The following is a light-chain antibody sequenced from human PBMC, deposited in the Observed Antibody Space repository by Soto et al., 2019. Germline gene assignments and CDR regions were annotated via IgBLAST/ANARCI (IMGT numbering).Light chain of an antibody. Sequence: QSALIQPASVSGSPGQSITISCTEASSDIGGYRYVSWYQQHPGKAPKLLIYEVMNRPSGISDRFSGSKSGNTASLTISGLQAEDEAEYYCSSSASLYSPYVFGTGTKVTVL. V-gene: IGLV2-14*01. CDR1: SSDIGGYRY. J-gene: IGLJ1*01. CDR3: SSSASLYSPYV. CDR2: EVM.